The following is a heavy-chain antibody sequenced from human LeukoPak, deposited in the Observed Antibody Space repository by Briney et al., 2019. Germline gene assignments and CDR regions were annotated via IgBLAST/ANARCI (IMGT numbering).Heavy chain of an antibody. CDR3: ARDGGELAVVTDY. CDR2: ISSSSSYI. J-gene: IGHJ4*02. CDR1: GFTFSSYS. Sequence: PGGSLRLSCAASGFTFSSYSMNWVRHAPGKGLECVSSISSSSSYIYYADSVKGRFTISRDNAKNSLYLQMNSLRAEDTAVYYCARDGGELAVVTDYWGQGTLVTVSS. V-gene: IGHV3-21*01. D-gene: IGHD3-10*01.